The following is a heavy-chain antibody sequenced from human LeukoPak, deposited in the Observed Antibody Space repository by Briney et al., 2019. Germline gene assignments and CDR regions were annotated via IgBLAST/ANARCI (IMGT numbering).Heavy chain of an antibody. V-gene: IGHV4-59*01. J-gene: IGHJ5*02. D-gene: IGHD3-10*01. CDR3: ARVVRGVIQENWFDP. CDR2: IYYSGST. Sequence: SETLSLTCTVSGGSTSSYYWSWIRQPPGKGLEWIGYIYYSGSTNYNPSLKSRVTISVDTSKNQFSLKLSSVTAADTAVYYCARVVRGVIQENWFDPWGQGTLVTVSS. CDR1: GGSTSSYY.